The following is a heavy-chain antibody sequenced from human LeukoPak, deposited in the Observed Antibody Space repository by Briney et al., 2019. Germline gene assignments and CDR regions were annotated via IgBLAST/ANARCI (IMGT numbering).Heavy chain of an antibody. CDR2: INHSGST. D-gene: IGHD6-13*01. Sequence: SETPSLTCAVYGGSFSGYYWSWIRQPPGKGLEWIGEINHSGSTNYNPSLKSRVTISVDTSKNQFSLKLSSVTAADTAVYYCARRRQLSRDYWGQGTLVTVSS. J-gene: IGHJ4*02. CDR3: ARRRQLSRDY. CDR1: GGSFSGYY. V-gene: IGHV4-34*01.